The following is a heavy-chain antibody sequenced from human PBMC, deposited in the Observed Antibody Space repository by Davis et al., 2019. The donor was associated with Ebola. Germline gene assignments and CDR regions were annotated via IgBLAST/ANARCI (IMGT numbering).Heavy chain of an antibody. V-gene: IGHV1-8*02. J-gene: IGHJ4*02. CDR3: ARGYGDYVAFDY. CDR2: MNPNSGNT. CDR1: GYTFTGYY. D-gene: IGHD4-17*01. Sequence: ASVKVSCKASGYTFTGYYMHWVRQAPGQGLEWMGWMNPNSGNTGYAQKFQGRVTMTRNTSISTAYMELSSLRSEDTAVYYCARGYGDYVAFDYWGQGTLVTVSS.